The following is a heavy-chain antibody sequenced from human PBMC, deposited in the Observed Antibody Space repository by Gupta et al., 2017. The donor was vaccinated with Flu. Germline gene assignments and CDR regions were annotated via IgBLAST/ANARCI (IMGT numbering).Heavy chain of an antibody. CDR3: TRLNFYDGSGYYNDF. Sequence: EVQLVESGGGLVQPGGSLRLSCVVSGFPLSASQFDWVRQAPGKGLEWIGRSKNRATSYTTVYAASVEGRFTFSRDDSKNSVNLQMNSLKTEDTAVYYCTRLNFYDGSGYYNDFWGQGTLVAVSS. V-gene: IGHV3-72*01. J-gene: IGHJ4*02. D-gene: IGHD3-22*01. CDR1: GFPLSASQ. CDR2: SKNRATSYTT.